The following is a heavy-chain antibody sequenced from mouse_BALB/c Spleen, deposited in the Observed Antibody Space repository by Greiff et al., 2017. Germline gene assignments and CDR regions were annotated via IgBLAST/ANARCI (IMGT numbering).Heavy chain of an antibody. D-gene: IGHD1-2*01. Sequence: VQLQQSGTVLARPGASVKMSCKASGYSFTSYWMHWVKQRPGQGLEWIGAIYPGNSDTSYNQKFKGKAKLTAVTSASTAYMELSSLTNEDSAVYYCTRHTTAPYYFDYWGQGTTLTVSS. V-gene: IGHV1-5*01. CDR3: TRHTTAPYYFDY. CDR2: IYPGNSDT. J-gene: IGHJ2*01. CDR1: GYSFTSYW.